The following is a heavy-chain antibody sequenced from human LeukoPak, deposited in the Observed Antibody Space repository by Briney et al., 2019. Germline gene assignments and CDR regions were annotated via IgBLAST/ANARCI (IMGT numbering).Heavy chain of an antibody. CDR3: ARATLSRFGELLDY. CDR2: ISAYNGNT. CDR1: SYTFTSHG. J-gene: IGHJ4*02. D-gene: IGHD3-10*01. Sequence: ASVKVSCKASSYTFTSHGISWVRQAPGQGLEWMGWISAYNGNTNYAQKLQGRVTMTTDTSTSTAYMELRSLRSDDTAVYYCARATLSRFGELLDYWGQGTLVTVSS. V-gene: IGHV1-18*01.